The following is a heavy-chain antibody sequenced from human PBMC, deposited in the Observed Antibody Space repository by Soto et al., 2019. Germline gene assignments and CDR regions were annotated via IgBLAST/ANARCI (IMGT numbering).Heavy chain of an antibody. CDR2: IIPIFGTA. V-gene: IGHV1-69*13. CDR3: ARDLRAAGRPGMDV. J-gene: IGHJ6*02. Sequence: QVHLVQSGVEVKTPGASVKVSCQASGYTFFTYDISWVRQAPGQGLEWMGGIIPIFGTANYAQNFQGRVTITADESTSTAYMELSSLRSEDTAVYYCARDLRAAGRPGMDVWGQGTTVTVSS. D-gene: IGHD6-13*01. CDR1: GYTFFTYD.